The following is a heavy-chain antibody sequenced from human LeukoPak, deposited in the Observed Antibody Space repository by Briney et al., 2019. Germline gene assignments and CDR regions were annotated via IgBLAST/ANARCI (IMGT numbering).Heavy chain of an antibody. CDR1: GFSFSTYV. CDR2: ISHDGTTT. J-gene: IGHJ4*02. Sequence: PGGSLRLSCAASGFSFSTYVMHWVRQAPGKGLVWVSRISHDGTTTTYAYSVKRRFTISSDKAKNTPHLQTNSLRVEDTAVYYCARDRDWLIRDWGQGTLVTVSS. V-gene: IGHV3-74*01. CDR3: ARDRDWLIRD. D-gene: IGHD2-21*02.